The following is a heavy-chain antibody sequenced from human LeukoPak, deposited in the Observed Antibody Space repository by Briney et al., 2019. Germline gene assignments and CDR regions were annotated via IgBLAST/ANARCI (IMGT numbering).Heavy chain of an antibody. CDR2: IRYDGSNK. J-gene: IGHJ5*02. D-gene: IGHD6-13*01. Sequence: GGSLRLSCAASGFTFSSYGMHWVRQAPGKGLEWVAFIRYDGSNKYYADSVKGRFTISRDNSKNTLYLQMNSLRAGDTAVYYCAREAGWSSSWNKRWFDPWGQGTLVTVSS. V-gene: IGHV3-30*02. CDR3: AREAGWSSSWNKRWFDP. CDR1: GFTFSSYG.